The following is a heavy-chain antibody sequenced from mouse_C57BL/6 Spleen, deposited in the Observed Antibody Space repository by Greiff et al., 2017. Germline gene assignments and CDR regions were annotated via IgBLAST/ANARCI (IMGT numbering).Heavy chain of an antibody. V-gene: IGHV1-19*01. CDR3: AREEEESVEGSMDY. J-gene: IGHJ4*01. Sequence: VQLKESEPVLVKPGASVKMSCKVSGYTFTDYSMNWVKQSHEKSLEWIGVINPYNGGTSYNQKFKGKATLPVDKSSSTAYMELNSLTSEDSAVYCGAREEEESVEGSMDYWGQGTSVTVSS. CDR2: INPYNGGT. CDR1: GYTFTDYS.